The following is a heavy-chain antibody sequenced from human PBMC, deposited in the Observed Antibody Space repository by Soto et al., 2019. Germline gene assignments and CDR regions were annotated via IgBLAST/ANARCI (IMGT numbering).Heavy chain of an antibody. J-gene: IGHJ6*02. CDR1: GGSISSGGYS. CDR3: ARRRGFPYYYGMDV. CDR2: IYHSGST. Sequence: PSETLSLTCAVSGGSISSGGYSWSWIRQPPGKGLEWIGYIYHSGSTYYNPSLKSRVTISVGRSKNQFSLKLSSVTAADTAVYYCARRRGFPYYYGMDVWGQGTTVTVSS. V-gene: IGHV4-30-2*01. D-gene: IGHD5-12*01.